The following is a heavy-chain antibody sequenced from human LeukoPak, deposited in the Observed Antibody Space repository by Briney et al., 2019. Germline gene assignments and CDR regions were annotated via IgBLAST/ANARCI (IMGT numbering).Heavy chain of an antibody. V-gene: IGHV1-46*03. CDR2: INPSGGST. Sequence: ASVKVSCTAWVFTFPSYYIQCVTQAPGQGLEWMGIINPSGGSTSYAQKFQGRVTMTRDTSTSTLYMELSSLRSEDTAGYFWARSGGSTGWLLDYWGQGTLVTVSS. CDR1: VFTFPSYY. D-gene: IGHD5-12*01. J-gene: IGHJ4*02. CDR3: ARSGGSTGWLLDY.